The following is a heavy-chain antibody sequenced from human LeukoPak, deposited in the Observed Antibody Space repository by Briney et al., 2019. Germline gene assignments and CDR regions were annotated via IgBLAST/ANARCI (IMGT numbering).Heavy chain of an antibody. CDR3: ARASNYDFWSGFPLLGL. J-gene: IGHJ2*01. D-gene: IGHD3-3*01. CDR2: IYTSGST. CDR1: GGSTSSYY. V-gene: IGHV4-4*07. Sequence: SETLSLTCTVSGGSTSSYYWSWVRQPAGKGLEWIGRIYTSGSTNYNPSIKSRVPMSVDPSKNHSSLTLSSVNAADTGVYYCARASNYDFWSGFPLLGLWGRGTLVTVSS.